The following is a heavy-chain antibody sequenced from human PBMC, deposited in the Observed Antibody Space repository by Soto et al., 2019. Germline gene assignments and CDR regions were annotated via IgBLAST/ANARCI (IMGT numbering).Heavy chain of an antibody. V-gene: IGHV4-59*01. CDR2: IYYSGST. J-gene: IGHJ6*03. Sequence: SETLSLTCNVSGGSINTYYWSWILQPPGKGLEWIGYIYYSGSTNYNPSLKSRVTMSVDTSKNQFSLKLSSVTAADTAVYYCARGGRAAYYYYLGVWGKGTTVTVSS. CDR3: ARGGRAAYYYYLGV. CDR1: GGSINTYY.